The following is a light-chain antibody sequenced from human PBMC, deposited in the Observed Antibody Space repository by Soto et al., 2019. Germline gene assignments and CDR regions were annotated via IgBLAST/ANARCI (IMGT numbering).Light chain of an antibody. V-gene: IGLV2-11*01. Sequence: QSVLTQPRSVSGSPGQSVTISCTGTSSDVGGYNYVSWYQQHPGKAPKLVIYDVNKRPSGVPDRFSGSKSGNTASLTVSGLQAEDAADYSCCSYAGSYTQWVFGGGTKLTVL. J-gene: IGLJ3*02. CDR3: CSYAGSYTQWV. CDR2: DVN. CDR1: SSDVGGYNY.